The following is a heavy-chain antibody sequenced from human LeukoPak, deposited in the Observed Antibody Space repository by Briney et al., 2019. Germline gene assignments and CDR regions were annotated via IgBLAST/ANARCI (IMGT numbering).Heavy chain of an antibody. D-gene: IGHD6-13*01. J-gene: IGHJ4*02. CDR1: GFTFSSYA. CDR2: ISGSGGST. CDR3: ASNRAAAGTSAPDY. Sequence: GGSLRLSCAASGFTFSSYAMSWVRQAPGKGLEWVSAISGSGGSTYYADSVKGRFTTSRDNSKNTLYLQMNSLRAEDTAVYYCASNRAAAGTSAPDYWGQGTLVTVSS. V-gene: IGHV3-23*01.